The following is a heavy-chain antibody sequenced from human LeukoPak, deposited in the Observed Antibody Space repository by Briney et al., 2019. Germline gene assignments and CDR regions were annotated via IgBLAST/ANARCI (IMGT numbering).Heavy chain of an antibody. J-gene: IGHJ4*02. CDR2: IYYSGST. Sequence: SETLSLTCAVSGGSFSTYYWSWIWHPPGKGLDWEGHIYYSGSTDYNTSLKSRVTMSLYTSTTQHSLNLSSVTAADTALYYWARAVITFGASVAKGFDCWGRGTLVTVSS. CDR1: GGSFSTYY. CDR3: ARAVITFGASVAKGFDC. D-gene: IGHD3-16*01. V-gene: IGHV4-59*01.